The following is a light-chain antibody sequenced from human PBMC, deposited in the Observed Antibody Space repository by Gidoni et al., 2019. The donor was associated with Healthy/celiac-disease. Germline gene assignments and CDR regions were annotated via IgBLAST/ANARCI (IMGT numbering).Light chain of an antibody. J-gene: IGKJ2*03. CDR3: QQYNSYPYS. CDR1: LSISSW. Sequence: DIQMTQSPSTLSVSVGDRVPITCRASLSISSWLAWYQQKPGKAPKLLIYKASSLESGVPSRFSGSGSGTEFTLTISSLQPDDFATYYCQQYNSYPYSFGQGTKLEIK. CDR2: KAS. V-gene: IGKV1-5*03.